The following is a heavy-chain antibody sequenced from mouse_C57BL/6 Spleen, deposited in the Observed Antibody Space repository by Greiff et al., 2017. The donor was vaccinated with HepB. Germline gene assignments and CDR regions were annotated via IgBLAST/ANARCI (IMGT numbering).Heavy chain of an antibody. Sequence: QVQLQQSGAELVKPGASVKLSCKASGYTFTEYTIHWVKQRSGQGLEWIGWFYPGSGSIKYNEKFKDKATLTADKSSSTVYMELSRLTSEDSAVYFCARHEGGEGYGNYVGYFDYWGQGTTLTVSS. V-gene: IGHV1-62-2*01. J-gene: IGHJ2*01. CDR1: GYTFTEYT. CDR3: ARHEGGEGYGNYVGYFDY. D-gene: IGHD2-10*02. CDR2: FYPGSGSI.